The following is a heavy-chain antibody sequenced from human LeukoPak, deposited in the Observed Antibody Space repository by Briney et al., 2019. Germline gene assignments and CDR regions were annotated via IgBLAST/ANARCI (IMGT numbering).Heavy chain of an antibody. CDR2: ISADGAGT. J-gene: IGHJ4*02. Sequence: PAGSLSLSCAASGFTISNNAKSWVRQPPGKGLEWVSAISADGAGTYIADSVKGRCTISRDNFKSMLYLQMNSLRAEDTAMYYCAKSSGTSTYYFNYWGQGILVTVS. CDR1: GFTISNNA. V-gene: IGHV3-23*01. CDR3: AKSSGTSTYYFNY. D-gene: IGHD3-22*01.